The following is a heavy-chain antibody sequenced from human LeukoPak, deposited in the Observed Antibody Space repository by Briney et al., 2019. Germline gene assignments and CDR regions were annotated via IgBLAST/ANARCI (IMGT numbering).Heavy chain of an antibody. Sequence: SETLSLTCTASGGSISTSYWNWVRQPPGKGLEWIGYILYSGSTNYNPSLESRVTISVDTSKNQFSLKLSSVTAADTAVYYCARDTGRRWPYAFDIWGQGTMVTVSS. J-gene: IGHJ3*02. CDR3: ARDTGRRWPYAFDI. CDR2: ILYSGST. D-gene: IGHD4-23*01. CDR1: GGSISTSY. V-gene: IGHV4-59*01.